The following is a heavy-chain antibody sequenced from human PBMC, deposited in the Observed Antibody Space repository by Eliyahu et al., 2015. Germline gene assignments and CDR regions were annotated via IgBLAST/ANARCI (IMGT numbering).Heavy chain of an antibody. V-gene: IGHV2-5*02. Sequence: QITLKESGPTLVKPTQTLTLTCTFSGFXLSTSGVGVGWIRQPPGKALEWLALIYWDDDKRYSPSLKSRLTITKDTSKNQVVLTMTNMDPVDTATYYCAHRHEITFGGAPLYWGQGTLVTVSS. J-gene: IGHJ4*02. CDR3: AHRHEITFGGAPLY. CDR1: GFXLSTSGVG. CDR2: IYWDDDK. D-gene: IGHD3-16*01.